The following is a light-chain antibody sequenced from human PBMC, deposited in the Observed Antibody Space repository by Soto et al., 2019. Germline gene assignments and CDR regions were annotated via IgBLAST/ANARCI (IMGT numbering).Light chain of an antibody. J-gene: IGLJ3*02. Sequence: QSVLTQSPSASASLGASVKLTCTLSGGHSNYAIAWHQQQPQKGPRFLMRVDSDGTHTKGDGIPDRFSGSSSGTERYLSISSLQSEDEADYYCQTWATGLRVFGGGTKVTVL. V-gene: IGLV4-69*01. CDR2: VDSDGTH. CDR1: GGHSNYA. CDR3: QTWATGLRV.